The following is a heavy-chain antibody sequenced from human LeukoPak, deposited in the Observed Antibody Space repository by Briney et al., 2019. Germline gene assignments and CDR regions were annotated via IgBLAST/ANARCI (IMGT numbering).Heavy chain of an antibody. Sequence: PGGSLRLSCAASGXTVSSNFMSWVRQAPGKGLEWVSVIYSGGDTYYADSVKGRFTISRDSSKNTLYLQMNSLRAEDTAVYYCARDIGGIFDSWGQGTLVTVSS. J-gene: IGHJ4*02. CDR3: ARDIGGIFDS. CDR1: GXTVSSNF. D-gene: IGHD1-26*01. V-gene: IGHV3-53*01. CDR2: IYSGGDT.